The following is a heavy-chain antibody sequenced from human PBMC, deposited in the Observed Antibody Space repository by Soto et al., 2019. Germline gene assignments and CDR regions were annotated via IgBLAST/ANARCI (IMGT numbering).Heavy chain of an antibody. CDR2: ISSRGST. J-gene: IGHJ4*02. CDR3: AMAGNYRYFDA. CDR1: GGSVSSGTYY. V-gene: IGHV4-61*01. Sequence: QVQLQESGPGLVTPSETLSLTCTVSGGSVSSGTYYWSWIRQPPGKGLEWIGYISSRGSTNYNPSLKIRVTISVDTSKNQFPLKLTSVTAADTAVYYWAMAGNYRYFDAGGQGTRVTVSS. D-gene: IGHD1-7*01.